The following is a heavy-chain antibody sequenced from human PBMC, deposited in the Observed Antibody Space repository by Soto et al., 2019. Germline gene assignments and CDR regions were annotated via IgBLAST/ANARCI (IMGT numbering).Heavy chain of an antibody. Sequence: PGESLEISCKGSGYSFTSYWISWVRQMPGKGLEWMGRIDPSDSYTNYSPSFQGHVTISADKSISTAYLQWSSLKASDTAMYFCATRRLSSPESDPWGQGTQVTVSS. D-gene: IGHD6-25*01. CDR2: IDPSDSYT. V-gene: IGHV5-10-1*01. CDR1: GYSFTSYW. CDR3: ATRRLSSPESDP. J-gene: IGHJ5*02.